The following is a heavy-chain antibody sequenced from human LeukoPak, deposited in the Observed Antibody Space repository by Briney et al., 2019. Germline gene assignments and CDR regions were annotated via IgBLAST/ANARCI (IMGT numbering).Heavy chain of an antibody. V-gene: IGHV4-39*07. D-gene: IGHD3-22*01. J-gene: IGHJ4*02. CDR3: ARDNYYYDSSGSHPFDY. CDR1: GGSISSSSYY. CDR2: IYTSGST. Sequence: SETLSLTCTVSGGSISSSSYYWGWIRQPPGKGLEWIGRIYTSGSTNYNPSLKSRVTMSVDTSKNQFSLQLSSVTAADTAVYYCARDNYYYDSSGSHPFDYWGKGTLVTVSS.